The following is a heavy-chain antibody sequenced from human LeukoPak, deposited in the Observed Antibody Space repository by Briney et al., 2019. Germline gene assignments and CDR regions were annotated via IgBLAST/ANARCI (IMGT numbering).Heavy chain of an antibody. CDR2: TNPSTGGT. J-gene: IGHJ4*02. CDR3: ARGGAFCSITTCHEFDH. D-gene: IGHD2-2*01. V-gene: IGHV1-2*02. CDR1: GYTFTGSY. Sequence: GASVKVSCKTSGYTFTGSYLHWVRHVPGQGLEWMGWTNPSTGGTKSAQQFEGRVTMTRETSNTTGYMELRSLRPDDTATYYCARGGAFCSITTCHEFDHWGQGTLVIVSS.